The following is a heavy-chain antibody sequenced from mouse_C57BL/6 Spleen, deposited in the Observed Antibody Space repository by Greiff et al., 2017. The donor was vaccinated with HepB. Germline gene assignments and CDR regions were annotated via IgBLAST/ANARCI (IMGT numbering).Heavy chain of an antibody. CDR1: GYTFTDYN. Sequence: VQLQQSGPELVKPGASVQIPCKASGYTFTDYNMDWVKQSHGKSLEWIGDINPNNGGTIYNQKFKGKATLTVDKSSSTAYMELRSLTSEDTAVYYCARSRGLRQGFAYWGQGTLVTVSA. D-gene: IGHD2-4*01. CDR3: ARSRGLRQGFAY. CDR2: INPNNGGT. J-gene: IGHJ3*01. V-gene: IGHV1-18*01.